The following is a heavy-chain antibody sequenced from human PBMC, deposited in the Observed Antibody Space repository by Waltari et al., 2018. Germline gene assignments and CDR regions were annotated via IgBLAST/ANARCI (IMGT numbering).Heavy chain of an antibody. CDR2: IAWNSARK. D-gene: IGHD3-22*01. V-gene: IGHV3-9*01. CDR3: AKDLSHSSSGGMDV. Sequence: EVQVVESGGGLVQPGKSLTLLCVFAGFTFENFALQWVRQVPGKGLEWISAIAWNSARKDYADSVRGRFIISRDNSKKSLYLQMDNLRPDDTAIYYCAKDLSHSSSGGMDVWGQGTTVTVSS. J-gene: IGHJ6*02. CDR1: GFTFENFA.